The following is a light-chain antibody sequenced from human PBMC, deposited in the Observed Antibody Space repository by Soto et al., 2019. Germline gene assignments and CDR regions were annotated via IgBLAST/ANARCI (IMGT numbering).Light chain of an antibody. CDR2: DAS. CDR3: QQFTTYSWT. V-gene: IGKV1-5*01. Sequence: DIQMTQSPSSVSASVGDRVTITCRASQSISSWLAWYQQKPGQAPKLLIYDASTLESGVPSRFRGSGYGTEFTLTISSLLHDDFETYYCQQFTTYSWTFGHGTKVDLK. J-gene: IGKJ1*01. CDR1: QSISSW.